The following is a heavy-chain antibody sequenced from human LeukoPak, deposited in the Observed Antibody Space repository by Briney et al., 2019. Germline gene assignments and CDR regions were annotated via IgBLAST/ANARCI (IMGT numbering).Heavy chain of an antibody. D-gene: IGHD6-19*01. J-gene: IGHJ4*02. CDR1: GFTFGDYA. CDR3: ANGPAVAEEAWY. V-gene: IGHV3-23*01. Sequence: QAGGSLRLSCAASGFTFGDYAMTWVRQAPGKGLEWVSVIGNSGGGTYYADSVKGRFTISRDNPKNTLYLQMNSLRVEDTAVYYCANGPAVAEEAWYWGQGTLVTVSS. CDR2: IGNSGGGT.